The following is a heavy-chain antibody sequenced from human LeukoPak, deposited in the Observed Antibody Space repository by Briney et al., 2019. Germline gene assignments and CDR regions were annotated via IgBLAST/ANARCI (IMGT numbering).Heavy chain of an antibody. CDR2: IYPGDSDT. V-gene: IGHV5-51*01. D-gene: IGHD3-22*01. CDR3: ARRVDSGFSFDF. J-gene: IGHJ4*02. Sequence: GESLKISCKGSGYRFSTYWIGWVRQMPGKGLEWMGIIYPGDSDTRYSPSFQGQVTISADKSISTAYLQWSTLKASDSAMYYCARRVDSGFSFDFWGQGTLVTVSS. CDR1: GYRFSTYW.